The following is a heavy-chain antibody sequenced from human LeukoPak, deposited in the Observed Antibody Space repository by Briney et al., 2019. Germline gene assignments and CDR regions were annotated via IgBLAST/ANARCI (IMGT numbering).Heavy chain of an antibody. CDR1: GFTFSSYE. D-gene: IGHD3-10*01. J-gene: IGHJ4*02. CDR2: ISSSGSTI. CDR3: ARSSSPYGSGSYPQGY. Sequence: GGSLRLSCAASGFTFSSYEMNWVRQAPGKGLEWVSYISSSGSTIYYADSVKGRFTISRDNAKNSLYLQMNSLRAEDTAVYYRARSSSPYGSGSYPQGYWGQGTLVTVSS. V-gene: IGHV3-48*03.